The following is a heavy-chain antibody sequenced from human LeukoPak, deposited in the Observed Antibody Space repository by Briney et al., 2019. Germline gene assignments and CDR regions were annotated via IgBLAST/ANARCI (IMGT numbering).Heavy chain of an antibody. D-gene: IGHD3-3*01. Sequence: GESLKISCKGSEYSFSSYWIGWVRQMPGKGLEWMGIIYPGDSDTRYSPSFEGQVTISADKSISTAYLQWSSLKASDTAMYYCARLEIFGVVNLDFWGQGTLVTVSS. CDR1: EYSFSSYW. V-gene: IGHV5-51*01. CDR3: ARLEIFGVVNLDF. J-gene: IGHJ4*02. CDR2: IYPGDSDT.